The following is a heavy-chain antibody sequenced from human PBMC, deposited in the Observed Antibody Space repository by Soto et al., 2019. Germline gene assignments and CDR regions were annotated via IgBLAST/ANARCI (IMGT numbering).Heavy chain of an antibody. J-gene: IGHJ4*02. CDR2: IIPIFGTA. V-gene: IGHV1-69*13. Sequence: SVKVSCKASGGTFSSYAISWVRQAPGQGLEWMGGIIPIFGTANYAQKFQGRVTITADESTSTAYMELSSLRSEDTAVYYCARDYYGSGSYYKPFDYWGQGTLVTVSS. CDR3: ARDYYGSGSYYKPFDY. CDR1: GGTFSSYA. D-gene: IGHD3-10*01.